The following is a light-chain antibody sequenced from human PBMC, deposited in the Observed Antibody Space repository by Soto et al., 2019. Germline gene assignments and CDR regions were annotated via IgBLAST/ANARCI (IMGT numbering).Light chain of an antibody. CDR3: QQRSNWPLT. Sequence: ELVMTHSPATLSLSPWEIATLSCRASQSVSSYLAWYQQKPGQAPRLLIYDASNRATGIPARFSGSGSGTDFTLTISSLEPEDFAVYYCQQRSNWPLTFGGGTKVDIK. J-gene: IGKJ4*01. CDR1: QSVSSY. CDR2: DAS. V-gene: IGKV3-11*01.